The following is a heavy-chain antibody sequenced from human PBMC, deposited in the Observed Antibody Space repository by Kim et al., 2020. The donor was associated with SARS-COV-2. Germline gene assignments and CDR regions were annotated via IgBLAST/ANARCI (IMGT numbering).Heavy chain of an antibody. CDR2: IFGSGSGT. Sequence: GGSLRLSCAASGFTFRNSAMSWVRQAPGKGLEWVSGIFGSGSGTYYADSVKGRSTISRDNSKSTLYLQMNNLRAEDPAVYYCARHLHIPSVTFYWYFDLWGRGTLVAVSS. V-gene: IGHV3-23*01. CDR1: GFTFRNSA. D-gene: IGHD2-21*01. J-gene: IGHJ2*01. CDR3: ARHLHIPSVTFYWYFDL.